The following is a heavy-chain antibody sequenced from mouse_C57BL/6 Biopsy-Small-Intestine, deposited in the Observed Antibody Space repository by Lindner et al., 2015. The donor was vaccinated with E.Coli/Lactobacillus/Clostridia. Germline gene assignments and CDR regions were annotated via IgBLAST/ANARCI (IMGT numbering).Heavy chain of an antibody. D-gene: IGHD2-13*01. V-gene: IGHV1-14*01. J-gene: IGHJ2*01. CDR2: INAGNYNT. CDR3: AREEDYRNYFDY. CDR1: GYTFKNYV. Sequence: SVKVSCKASGYTFKNYVLHWMRQAPRQGLEWLGWINAGNYNTKYSERFQGRVSITRDTSAATAYLELSGLRLEDTATYYCAREEDYRNYFDYWGQGTLVTVSS.